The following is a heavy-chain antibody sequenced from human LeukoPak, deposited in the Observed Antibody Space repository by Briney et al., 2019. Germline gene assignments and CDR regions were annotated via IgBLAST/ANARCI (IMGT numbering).Heavy chain of an antibody. D-gene: IGHD6-19*01. V-gene: IGHV3-9*01. CDR2: ISWNSGSI. Sequence: GGSLRLSCAASGFTFDDYAMHWVRQAPGKGLEWVSGISWNSGSIGYADSVKGRFTISRDNAKNSLYLQMNSLRAEDTALHYCAKDSRAVAGSIDYWGQGTLVTVSS. CDR3: AKDSRAVAGSIDY. CDR1: GFTFDDYA. J-gene: IGHJ4*02.